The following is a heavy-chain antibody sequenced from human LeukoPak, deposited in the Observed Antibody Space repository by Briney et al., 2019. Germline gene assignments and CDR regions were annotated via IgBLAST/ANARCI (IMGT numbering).Heavy chain of an antibody. CDR1: GGSIDSDYYY. CDR2: IYYSGST. V-gene: IGHV4-39*01. Sequence: SETLSLTCSVSGGSIDSDYYYWAWIRQSPGKRLEWIGSIYYSGSTYNPSLKSRVTMSVDRSESQFSLKLSSVTAADTAVYYCARHLKQQPHDYWGRGTLVTVSS. J-gene: IGHJ4*02. CDR3: ARHLKQQPHDY. D-gene: IGHD6-13*01.